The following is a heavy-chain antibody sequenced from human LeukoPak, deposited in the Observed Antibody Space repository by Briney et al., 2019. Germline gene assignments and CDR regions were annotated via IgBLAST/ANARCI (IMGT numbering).Heavy chain of an antibody. D-gene: IGHD6-13*01. CDR2: IYYSGST. J-gene: IGHJ6*03. Sequence: SETLSLTCTVSGGSISNYYWSWIRQPPGKGLEWIGYIYYSGSTNYNPSLKGRVTISVDTSKNQFSLKLSSVTAADTAVYYCASTSSSWYNYYYYYMDVWGKGTTVTVSS. V-gene: IGHV4-59*01. CDR3: ASTSSSWYNYYYYYMDV. CDR1: GGSISNYY.